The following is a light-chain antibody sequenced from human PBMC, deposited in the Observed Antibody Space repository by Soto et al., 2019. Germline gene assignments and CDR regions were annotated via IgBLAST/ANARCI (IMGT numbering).Light chain of an antibody. CDR1: KSISRW. V-gene: IGKV1-5*01. CDR2: ASS. J-gene: IGKJ4*01. Sequence: DIQMTQSPSALSASVGDRVTITCRASKSISRWLAWYQQKPGKEPKLLIYASSTLQSGVPSRFSGSGSGTEFTLTIGSLQPDDFTTYYCQQYTNFPLTFGGGTRVEIK. CDR3: QQYTNFPLT.